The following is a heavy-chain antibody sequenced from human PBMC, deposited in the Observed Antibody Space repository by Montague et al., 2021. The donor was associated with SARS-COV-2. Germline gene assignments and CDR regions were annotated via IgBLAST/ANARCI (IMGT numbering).Heavy chain of an antibody. D-gene: IGHD2/OR15-2a*01. J-gene: IGHJ6*02. V-gene: IGHV4-39*07. CDR2: VFYTGTT. CDR1: GSFFASSSFY. CDR3: ARGGGGKNSTLYYGLDV. Sequence: SETLFLTCSVSGSFFASSSFYWGWIRQPPGKGLEWLGNVFYTGTTSYNPSLKSRVTISMDTSKNQFSLNLRSMTGADTAVYYCARGGGGKNSTLYYGLDVWGQGTTVIVSS.